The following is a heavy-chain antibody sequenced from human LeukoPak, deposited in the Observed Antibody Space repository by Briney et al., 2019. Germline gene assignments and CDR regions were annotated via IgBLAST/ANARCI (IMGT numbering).Heavy chain of an antibody. CDR1: GFTFSSSA. Sequence: SGGSLRLSCAASGFTFSSSAMGWVRQAPGKGLEWVSSITGSGDYTYYADSVKGRFTISRGNSKNTLYLQMNSLRAEDTAVYYCANKPAGFDPWGQGTLVTVSS. D-gene: IGHD1-14*01. CDR2: ITGSGDYT. CDR3: ANKPAGFDP. V-gene: IGHV3-23*01. J-gene: IGHJ5*02.